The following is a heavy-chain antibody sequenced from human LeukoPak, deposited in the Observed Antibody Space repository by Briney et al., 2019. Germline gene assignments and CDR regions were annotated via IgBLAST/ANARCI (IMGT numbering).Heavy chain of an antibody. Sequence: ASVKVSCEASGYTFTSYDINWVRQATGQGLEWMGWMNPNSGNTGYAQKFQGRVTITRNTSISTAYMELSSLRSEDMAVYYCARFYGSGPDAFDIWGQGTMVTVSS. CDR2: MNPNSGNT. CDR1: GYTFTSYD. J-gene: IGHJ3*02. D-gene: IGHD3-10*01. CDR3: ARFYGSGPDAFDI. V-gene: IGHV1-8*03.